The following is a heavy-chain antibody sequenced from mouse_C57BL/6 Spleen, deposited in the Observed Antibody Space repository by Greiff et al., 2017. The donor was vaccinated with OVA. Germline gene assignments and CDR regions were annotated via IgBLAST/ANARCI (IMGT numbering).Heavy chain of an antibody. D-gene: IGHD2-2*01. CDR1: GFTFSSYT. CDR3: ARRGYDGDFDY. CDR2: ISGGGGNT. J-gene: IGHJ3*01. V-gene: IGHV5-9*01. Sequence: EVQRVESGGGLVKPGGSLKLSCAASGFTFSSYTMSWVRQTPEKRLEWVATISGGGGNTYYPDSVKGRFTISRDNAKNTLYLQMSSLRSEDTALYDCARRGYDGDFDYWGQGTLVTVSA.